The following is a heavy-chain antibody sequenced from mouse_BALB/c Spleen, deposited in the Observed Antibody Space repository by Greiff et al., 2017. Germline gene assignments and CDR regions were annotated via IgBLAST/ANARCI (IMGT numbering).Heavy chain of an antibody. D-gene: IGHD1-1*01. CDR2: INPSNGRT. J-gene: IGHJ1*01. Sequence: VQLQQPGAELVKPGASVKLSCKASGYTFTSYWTHWVKQRPGQGLEWIGEINPSNGRTNYNEKFKSKATLTVDKSSSTAYMQLSSLTSEDSAVYYCARGDYGSSSLYWYFDVWGAGTTVTVSS. CDR3: ARGDYGSSSLYWYFDV. CDR1: GYTFTSYW. V-gene: IGHV1S81*02.